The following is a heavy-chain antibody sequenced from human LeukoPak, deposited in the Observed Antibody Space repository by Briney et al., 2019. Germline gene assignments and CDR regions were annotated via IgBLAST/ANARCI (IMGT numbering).Heavy chain of an antibody. CDR1: GFTFSSYS. J-gene: IGHJ4*02. Sequence: GGSLRLSCAASGFTFSSYSMNWVRQAPGKGLEWVSSISSSSSYIYYADSVKGRFTISRDNAKNSLYLQMNSLRAEDTAVYYCARGGARVVPAAPFDYWGQGTLVTVSS. V-gene: IGHV3-21*01. D-gene: IGHD2-2*01. CDR2: ISSSSSYI. CDR3: ARGGARVVPAAPFDY.